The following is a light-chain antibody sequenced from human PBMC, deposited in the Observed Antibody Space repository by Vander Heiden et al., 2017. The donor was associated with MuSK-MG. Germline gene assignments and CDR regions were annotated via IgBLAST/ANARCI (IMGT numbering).Light chain of an antibody. CDR1: ESVGTS. J-gene: IGKJ1*01. CDR2: SAS. Sequence: EVVMTQSPATLSVSPGERATLSCRASESVGTSLAWYQRKPGQPPRLLIYSASTSAPPIPASFSGTGSRTEFTLTIISLQSEDTAVYFCQQHTKWPMTFGQGTKVEIK. V-gene: IGKV3-15*01. CDR3: QQHTKWPMT.